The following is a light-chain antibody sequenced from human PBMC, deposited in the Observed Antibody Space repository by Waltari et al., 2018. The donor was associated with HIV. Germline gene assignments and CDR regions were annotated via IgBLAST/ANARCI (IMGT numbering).Light chain of an antibody. CDR2: EVS. CDR1: SSDIGHYKY. Sequence: QSAPTQPASVSGSPGQSITISCTGTSSDIGHYKYVSWYQQSPGKAPKLMIYEVSNRPYGVSNRFSGHKSGNTASLTISGLQAEDEADYYCSSYISTTTLFGTGTKVTVL. J-gene: IGLJ1*01. CDR3: SSYISTTTL. V-gene: IGLV2-14*01.